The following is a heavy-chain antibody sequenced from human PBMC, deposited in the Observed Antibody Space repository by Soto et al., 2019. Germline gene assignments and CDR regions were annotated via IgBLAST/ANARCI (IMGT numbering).Heavy chain of an antibody. Sequence: GASVKVSCKASGYTFTGYYMHWVRQAPGQGLEWMGWINPKSGGTRYAQRFQGRVTMTSDSTISSAYLELSRLTSDDTAVYYCARPITTPGGGLYSYYYGMDVWGQGTTVTVSS. CDR2: INPKSGGT. CDR3: ARPITTPGGGLYSYYYGMDV. J-gene: IGHJ6*02. V-gene: IGHV1-2*02. CDR1: GYTFTGYY. D-gene: IGHD1-1*01.